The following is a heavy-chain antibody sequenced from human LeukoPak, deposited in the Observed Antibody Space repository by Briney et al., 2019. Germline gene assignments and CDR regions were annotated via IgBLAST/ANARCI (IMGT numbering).Heavy chain of an antibody. V-gene: IGHV4-30-4*07. CDR1: GGSISSGGHS. CDR3: ARHASVSYYYYYYMDV. D-gene: IGHD2-8*01. J-gene: IGHJ6*03. Sequence: PSETLSLTCAVSGGSISSGGHSWSWIRQPPGKGLEWIGYISYSGNTYYNPSLKSRVTISVDTSKNQFSLKLSSVTAADTAVYYCARHASVSYYYYYYMDVWGKGTTVTISS. CDR2: ISYSGNT.